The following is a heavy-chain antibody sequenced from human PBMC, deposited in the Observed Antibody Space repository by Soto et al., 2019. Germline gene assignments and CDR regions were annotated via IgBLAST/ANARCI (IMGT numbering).Heavy chain of an antibody. D-gene: IGHD3-10*01. CDR2: IWYDGSNK. CDR3: ARERWFGELPGAVRYYYGMDV. V-gene: IGHV3-33*01. J-gene: IGHJ6*02. Sequence: WGSLRLSCAASGFTFSSYGMHWVRQAPGKGLEWVAVIWYDGSNKYYADSVKGRFTISRDNSKNTLYLQMNSLRAEDTAVYYCARERWFGELPGAVRYYYGMDVWGQGTTVTVSS. CDR1: GFTFSSYG.